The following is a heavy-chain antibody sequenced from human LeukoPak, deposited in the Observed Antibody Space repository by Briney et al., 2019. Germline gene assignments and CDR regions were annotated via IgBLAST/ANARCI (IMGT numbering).Heavy chain of an antibody. J-gene: IGHJ4*02. Sequence: GGSLRLSCAASGFTFRAYSMNWVRQAPGKGLEWVSFITSTSNDMLYADSVKGRFTVSRDNAKNTLYLQMDSLTAEDTAVYYCARAAGHYFDYWGQGSPVTVSS. V-gene: IGHV3-21*05. CDR1: GFTFRAYS. D-gene: IGHD3-10*01. CDR3: ARAAGHYFDY. CDR2: ITSTSNDM.